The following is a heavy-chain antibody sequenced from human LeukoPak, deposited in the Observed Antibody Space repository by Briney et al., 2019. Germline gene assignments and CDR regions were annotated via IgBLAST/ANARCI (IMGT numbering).Heavy chain of an antibody. CDR3: ARADTAMVVDDAFDI. Sequence: SVKVSCKASGGTFSSCAISWVRQAPGQGLEWMGGIIPIFGTANYAQKFQGRVTITADESTSTAYMELSSLRSEDTAVYYCARADTAMVVDDAFDIWGQGTMVTVSS. CDR2: IIPIFGTA. J-gene: IGHJ3*02. V-gene: IGHV1-69*13. CDR1: GGTFSSCA. D-gene: IGHD5-18*01.